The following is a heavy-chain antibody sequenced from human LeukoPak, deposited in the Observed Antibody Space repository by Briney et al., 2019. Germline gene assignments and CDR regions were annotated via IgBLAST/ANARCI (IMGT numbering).Heavy chain of an antibody. CDR1: GFTFSSYG. CDR2: ISSSGVST. D-gene: IGHD4-17*01. CDR3: APTSTLTTGRWFDP. Sequence: PGGSLRLSCAASGFTFSSYGMSWVRQAPGGGLEWVSSISSSGVSTYYTDSVKGRFTISRDNSENTLYLQMSSLRAEDTAIYYCAPTSTLTTGRWFDPWGQGTLVTVSS. J-gene: IGHJ5*02. V-gene: IGHV3-23*01.